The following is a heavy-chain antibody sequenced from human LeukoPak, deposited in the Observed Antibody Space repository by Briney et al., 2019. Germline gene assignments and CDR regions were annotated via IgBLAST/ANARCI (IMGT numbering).Heavy chain of an antibody. Sequence: GASVKVSCKASGYTFTGYYMHWVRQAPGQGLGWMGWINPNSGGTNYAQKFQGRVTMTRDTSISTAYMELSRLRSDDTAVYYCAVGKYCSGGSCYSGGAFDIWGQGTMVTVSS. J-gene: IGHJ3*02. CDR1: GYTFTGYY. V-gene: IGHV1-2*02. CDR2: INPNSGGT. CDR3: AVGKYCSGGSCYSGGAFDI. D-gene: IGHD2-15*01.